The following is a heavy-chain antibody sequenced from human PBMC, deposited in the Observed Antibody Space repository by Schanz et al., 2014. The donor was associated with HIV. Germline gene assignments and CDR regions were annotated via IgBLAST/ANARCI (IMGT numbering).Heavy chain of an antibody. D-gene: IGHD2-15*01. CDR2: ISAAGAST. V-gene: IGHV3-23*01. J-gene: IGHJ2*01. CDR1: GLKFSASP. CDR3: ALSRPSGYGGSWYFDL. Sequence: EVQLLESGGGLAQPGGSLRLSCAASGLKFSASPMTWVRQAPGKGLEWVSTISAAGASTYYGASVKGRFTISRDNSQDTLFLQMNSLRAEDTAVYYCALSRPSGYGGSWYFDLWGRGTLVAVSS.